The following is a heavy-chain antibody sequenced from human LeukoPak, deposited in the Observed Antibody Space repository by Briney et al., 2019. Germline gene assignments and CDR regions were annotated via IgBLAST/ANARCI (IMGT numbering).Heavy chain of an antibody. Sequence: GGSLRLSCAASGFTFSSYGMSWVRQAPGKGLEWVSYISSSGSTIYYADSVKGRFTISRDNAKNSLYLQMNSLRAEDTAVYYCARDLAVAGHTTIQHWGQGTLVTVSS. V-gene: IGHV3-48*04. CDR1: GFTFSSYG. D-gene: IGHD6-19*01. J-gene: IGHJ1*01. CDR3: ARDLAVAGHTTIQH. CDR2: ISSSGSTI.